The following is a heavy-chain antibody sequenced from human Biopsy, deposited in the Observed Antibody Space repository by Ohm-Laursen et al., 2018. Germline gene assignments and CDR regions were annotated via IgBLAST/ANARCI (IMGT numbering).Heavy chain of an antibody. V-gene: IGHV1-8*01. CDR2: IGGYKGDT. CDR3: ARGSPRRVSIFEASIYWFDT. J-gene: IGHJ5*02. D-gene: IGHD6-6*01. Sequence: GASVKVSCKASGYTFISFGITWVRQAPGQGLEWVGYIGGYKGDTKYAQRFQGRVTLTMNTSIGTAYMELSGLRSEDTAVYYCARGSPRRVSIFEASIYWFDTWGQGTLVTVSS. CDR1: GYTFISFG.